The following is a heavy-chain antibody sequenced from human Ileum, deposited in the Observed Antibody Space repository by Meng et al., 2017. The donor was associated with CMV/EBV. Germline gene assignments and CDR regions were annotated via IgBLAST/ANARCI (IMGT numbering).Heavy chain of an antibody. V-gene: IGHV4-34*01. D-gene: IGHD2-21*02. CDR2: IYREGTT. CDR1: CQSFSHYD. Sequence: GAQLFNPCESVTLPCPFYCQSFSHYDWPAVRQPPGKGLDLIGEIYREGTTNYDPSLKSRVSISEDTSKNQFALKLTSVTAADTAVYYCARSTKADCWEVLTYWGQGTLVTVSS. CDR3: ARSTKADCWEVLTY. J-gene: IGHJ4*02.